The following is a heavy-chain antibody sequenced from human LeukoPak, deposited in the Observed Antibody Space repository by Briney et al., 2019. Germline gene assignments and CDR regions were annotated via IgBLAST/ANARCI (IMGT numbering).Heavy chain of an antibody. CDR3: ARAVSGGGDFDY. CDR1: GFTFSDYY. Sequence: GGSLRLSCAASGFTFSDYYMSWIRQAPGKGLEWVSYISSSSSYTNYADSVKGRFTISRDNAKNSLYLQMNSLRAEDTAVYYCARAVSGGGDFDYWGRGTLVTVSS. V-gene: IGHV3-11*06. J-gene: IGHJ4*02. CDR2: ISSSSSYT. D-gene: IGHD2-21*01.